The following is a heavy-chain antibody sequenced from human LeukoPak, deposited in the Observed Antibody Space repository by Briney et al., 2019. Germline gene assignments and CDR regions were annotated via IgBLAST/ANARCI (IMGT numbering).Heavy chain of an antibody. D-gene: IGHD4-17*01. Sequence: SETLSLTCAVSGGSISSSNWWSWVRQPPGKGLEWIGEIYHSGSTNYNPSLKSRVTISVDKSKNQFSRKLSSVTAADTAVYYCARRAGEYSHPYDYWGQGTLVTVSS. CDR3: ARRAGEYSHPYDY. CDR2: IYHSGST. J-gene: IGHJ4*02. V-gene: IGHV4-4*02. CDR1: GGSISSSNW.